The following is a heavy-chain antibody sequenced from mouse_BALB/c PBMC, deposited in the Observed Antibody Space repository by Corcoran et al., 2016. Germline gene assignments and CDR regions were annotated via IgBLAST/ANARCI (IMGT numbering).Heavy chain of an antibody. CDR2: INTYTGEP. CDR3: AREPYAMDY. V-gene: IGHV9-1*02. Sequence: QIQLVQSGPELKKPGETVKIPCKASGYTFTNYGMNWVKQAPGKGLKWMGWINTYTGEPTYADDFKGRFAFSLETSASTAYLQINNLKNVDMATYFCAREPYAMDYWGQGTSVTVSS. CDR1: GYTFTNYG. J-gene: IGHJ4*01.